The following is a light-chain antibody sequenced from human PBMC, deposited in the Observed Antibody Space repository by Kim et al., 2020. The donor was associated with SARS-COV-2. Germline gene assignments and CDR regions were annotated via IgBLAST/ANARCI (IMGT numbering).Light chain of an antibody. CDR1: QSIITY. Sequence: GDRVTITCRASQSIITYLNWYRQKPGKAPELLIYATSNLESGAPSRFSGSGSETDFTLTISSLQPEDFATYYCQQSYSIPYTFGQGTKLEI. CDR2: ATS. CDR3: QQSYSIPYT. J-gene: IGKJ2*01. V-gene: IGKV1-39*01.